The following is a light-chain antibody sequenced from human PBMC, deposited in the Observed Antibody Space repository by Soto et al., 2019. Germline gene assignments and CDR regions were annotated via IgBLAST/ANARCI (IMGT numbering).Light chain of an antibody. J-gene: IGLJ2*01. CDR1: NSNIGSNY. CDR3: STWDDSLPGVVV. V-gene: IGLV1-47*01. CDR2: RNN. Sequence: QSVLTQPPSASGTPGQTVTISCSGSNSNIGSNYVCWYQQLPGTAPKLLIYRNNHRPSGVPDGFSASKSGTSASPAISGLRSEDEADYYCSTWDDSLPGVVVFGGGTKLTVL.